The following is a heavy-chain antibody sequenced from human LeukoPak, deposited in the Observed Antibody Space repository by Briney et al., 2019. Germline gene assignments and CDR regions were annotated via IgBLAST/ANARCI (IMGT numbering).Heavy chain of an antibody. V-gene: IGHV4-59*01. CDR2: IHYSGST. J-gene: IGHJ5*02. CDR1: GGSISSYY. CDR3: ARRLLWFGEAGWFDP. D-gene: IGHD3-10*01. Sequence: SETLSLTCTVSGGSISSYYWSWIRQPPGKGLEWIGYIHYSGSTNYNPSLKSRVTISVDTSKNPFSLKLSSVTAADTAVYYCARRLLWFGEAGWFDPWGQGTLVTVSS.